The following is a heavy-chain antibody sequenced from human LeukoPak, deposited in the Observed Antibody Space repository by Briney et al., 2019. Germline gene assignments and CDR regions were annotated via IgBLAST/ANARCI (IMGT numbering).Heavy chain of an antibody. Sequence: GRSLRLSCAASGFTFSSYAMHWVRQAPGKGLEWVAVIPYDGSNKYYADSVKGRFTISRDNSKNTLYLQMNSLRAEDTAVYYCARAREWELLLWGQGTLVTVSS. CDR2: IPYDGSNK. J-gene: IGHJ4*02. V-gene: IGHV3-30-3*01. D-gene: IGHD1-26*01. CDR3: ARAREWELLL. CDR1: GFTFSSYA.